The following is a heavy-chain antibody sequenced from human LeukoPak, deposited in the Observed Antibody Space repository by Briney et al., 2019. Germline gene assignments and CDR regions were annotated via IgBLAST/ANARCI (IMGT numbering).Heavy chain of an antibody. CDR3: TTDGLDWLCGY. J-gene: IGHJ4*02. Sequence: GGSLRLSCAASGFTFSNAWMSWVRQAPGKGLEWVVRIKSKTHGGTTDYAAPVKGRFTISRDDSKNTLYLQMNSLKTEDTAVYYCTTDGLDWLCGYWGQGTLVTVSS. CDR1: GFTFSNAW. D-gene: IGHD3-9*01. V-gene: IGHV3-15*01. CDR2: IKSKTHGGTT.